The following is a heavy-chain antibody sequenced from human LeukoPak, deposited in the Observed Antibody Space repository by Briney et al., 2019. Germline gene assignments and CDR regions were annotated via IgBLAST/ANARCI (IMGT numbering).Heavy chain of an antibody. J-gene: IGHJ4*02. V-gene: IGHV4-59*08. Sequence: SETLSLTCTVSGGSLSGHYWGWIRQPSGKGLEWTGYIYYSGSTNYNPSLKSRVTISVDTSKNQFSLKLSSVTAADTAVYYCARLSGSPSKFDYWGQGTLVTVFS. CDR2: IYYSGST. CDR1: GGSLSGHY. D-gene: IGHD1-26*01. CDR3: ARLSGSPSKFDY.